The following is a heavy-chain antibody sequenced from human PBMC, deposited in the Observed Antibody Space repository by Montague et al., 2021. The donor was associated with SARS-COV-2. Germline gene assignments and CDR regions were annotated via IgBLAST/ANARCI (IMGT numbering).Heavy chain of an antibody. V-gene: IGHV2-70*11. J-gene: IGHJ6*02. CDR2: IDWDGDK. CDR1: GFSPSTSGMC. Sequence: PALVKPTQTLTLTCTFSGFSPSTSGMCMTWIHQPPGKALEWLARIDWDGDKYYNTSLKSRLTISKDTSKNPVVLTMTNMDPVDTATYYCARGPSDTYYYNGMDVWGRGTTVTVSS. CDR3: ARGPSDTYYYNGMDV.